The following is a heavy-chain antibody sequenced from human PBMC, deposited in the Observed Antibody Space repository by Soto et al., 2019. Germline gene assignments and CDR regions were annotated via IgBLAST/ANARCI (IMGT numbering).Heavy chain of an antibody. CDR2: ISGSGDNT. Sequence: EVQLLESGGGLVQPGGSLRLSCVTSGFTFSSYAMSWVRQAPGKGLEWVSGISGSGDNTYYADSVKGRFTISRDNSKNTLYRQMDGLRAEDTAVYYCAKCGIWGVTWGPPNYWGQGTLVTVSS. CDR3: AKCGIWGVTWGPPNY. CDR1: GFTFSSYA. D-gene: IGHD3-10*01. V-gene: IGHV3-23*01. J-gene: IGHJ4*02.